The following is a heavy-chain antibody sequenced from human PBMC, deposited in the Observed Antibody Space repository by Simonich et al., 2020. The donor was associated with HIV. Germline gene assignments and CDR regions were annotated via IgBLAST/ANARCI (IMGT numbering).Heavy chain of an antibody. CDR2: ISSSSSTI. D-gene: IGHD3-10*01. Sequence: EVQLVESGGGLVQPGGSLRLSCAASGFPFSSYSMNWVCQAPVKGLELVSYISSSSSTIYYADSVKGRFTISRDKAKNSLYLQMNSLRAEDTAVYYCERPARSGTFFEYWGQGTLVTVSS. J-gene: IGHJ4*02. CDR1: GFPFSSYS. CDR3: ERPARSGTFFEY. V-gene: IGHV3-48*01.